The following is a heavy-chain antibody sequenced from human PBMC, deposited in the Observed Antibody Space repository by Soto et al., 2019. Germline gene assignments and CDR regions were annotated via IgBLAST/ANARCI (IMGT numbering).Heavy chain of an antibody. CDR2: ISPIFGTA. D-gene: IGHD1-26*01. Sequence: QVQLVQSGAEVKKPGSSVKVSCKASGGTFSSYAISWVRQAPGQGLEWMGGISPIFGTANYAQKFQGRVTITADESTSTAYMELSSLRSEDTAVYYCACRSSGSYYPYYYGMDVWGQGTTVTVSS. J-gene: IGHJ6*02. V-gene: IGHV1-69*12. CDR1: GGTFSSYA. CDR3: ACRSSGSYYPYYYGMDV.